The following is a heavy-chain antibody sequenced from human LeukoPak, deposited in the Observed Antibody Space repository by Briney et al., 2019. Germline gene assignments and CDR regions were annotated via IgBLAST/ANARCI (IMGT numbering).Heavy chain of an antibody. CDR3: ARDEVPANGYYYYYMDV. V-gene: IGHV1-69*05. CDR1: GGTFSSYA. CDR2: IIPIFGTA. J-gene: IGHJ6*03. D-gene: IGHD2-2*01. Sequence: SVKVSCKASGGTFSSYAISWVRQAPGQGLEWMGGIIPIFGTANYAQKFQGGVTITTDESTSTAYMELSSLRSEDTAVYYCARDEVPANGYYYYYMDVWGKGTTVTVSS.